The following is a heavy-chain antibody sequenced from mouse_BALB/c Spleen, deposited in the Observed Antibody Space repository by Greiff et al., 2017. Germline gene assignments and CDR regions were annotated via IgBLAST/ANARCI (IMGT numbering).Heavy chain of an antibody. Sequence: EVQGVESGGGLVQPGGSRKLSCAASGFTFSSFGMHWVRQAPEKGLEWVAYISSGSSTIYYADTVKGRFTISRDNPKNTLFLQMTSLRSEDTAMYYCARDWDPDYCDYWGQGTTLTVAS. J-gene: IGHJ2*01. V-gene: IGHV5-17*02. CDR1: GFTFSSFG. CDR3: ARDWDPDYCDY. CDR2: ISSGSSTI. D-gene: IGHD4-1*01.